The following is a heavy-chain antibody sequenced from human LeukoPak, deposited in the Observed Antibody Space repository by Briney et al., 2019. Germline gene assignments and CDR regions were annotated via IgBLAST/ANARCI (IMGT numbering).Heavy chain of an antibody. D-gene: IGHD6-13*01. CDR3: ARDFQQLWIFDY. Sequence: PGGSLRLSCAASGFTFSSYAMPWARQAPGKGLEWVAVISYDGSNKYYADSVKGRFTISRDNSKNTLYLQMNSLRAEDTAVYYCARDFQQLWIFDYWGQGTLVTVSS. J-gene: IGHJ4*02. CDR1: GFTFSSYA. V-gene: IGHV3-30-3*01. CDR2: ISYDGSNK.